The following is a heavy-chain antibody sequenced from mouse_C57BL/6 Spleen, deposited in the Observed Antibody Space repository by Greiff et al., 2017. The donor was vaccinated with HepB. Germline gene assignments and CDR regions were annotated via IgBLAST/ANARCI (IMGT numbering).Heavy chain of an antibody. CDR3: TRDRGDYYGSSSFDY. V-gene: IGHV5-9-1*02. J-gene: IGHJ2*01. Sequence: DVMLVESGEGLVKPGGSLKLSCAASGFTFSSYAMSWVRQTPEKRLEWVAYISSGGDYIYYADTVKGRFTISRDNARNTLYLQMSSLKSEDTAMYYCTRDRGDYYGSSSFDYWGQGTTLTVSS. D-gene: IGHD1-1*01. CDR2: ISSGGDYI. CDR1: GFTFSSYA.